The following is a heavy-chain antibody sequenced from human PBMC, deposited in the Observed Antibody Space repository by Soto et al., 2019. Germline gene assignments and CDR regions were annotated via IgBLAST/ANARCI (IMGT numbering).Heavy chain of an antibody. D-gene: IGHD1-20*01. CDR3: ARGHDPIVNYYFDY. V-gene: IGHV4-31*03. CDR1: GGSLSSGNYY. Sequence: PSETPSLTRTFSGGSLSSGNYYWSWVRQNPGKGLEWIGYIYYSGSTYYNPSLKSRVTISVDTSKNQFSLKLSSVTAADTAVYYCARGHDPIVNYYFDYWGQGTLVTVSS. CDR2: IYYSGST. J-gene: IGHJ4*02.